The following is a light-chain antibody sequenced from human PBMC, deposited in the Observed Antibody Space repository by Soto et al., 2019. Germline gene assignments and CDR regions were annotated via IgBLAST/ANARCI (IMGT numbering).Light chain of an antibody. J-gene: IGLJ2*01. CDR3: CLYGGSNNYVV. V-gene: IGLV2-23*02. CDR1: SSDVGKYTF. Sequence: QSALTQPASVSGAXXQSITXXCTGTSSDVGKYTFVSWYGQHPGKAPKLIIFEVNKRPSGVSNRFSGSKSGNTASLTISGLQAEDEANYYCCLYGGSNNYVVFGGGTKLTVL. CDR2: EVN.